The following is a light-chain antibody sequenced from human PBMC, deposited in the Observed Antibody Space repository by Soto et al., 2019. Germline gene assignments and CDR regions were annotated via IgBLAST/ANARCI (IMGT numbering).Light chain of an antibody. CDR3: KQYNSSSVT. Sequence: DIPMTQSPSSLSGSLRDRVTISCRASQSIDYCLAWYQQKPGNAPKLLIYDASSLKCGVPLRFSGSGSGTEFTLTINSLQPDDLATYYCKQYNSSSVTFGGGTKVEIK. J-gene: IGKJ4*01. CDR1: QSIDYC. CDR2: DAS. V-gene: IGKV1-5*01.